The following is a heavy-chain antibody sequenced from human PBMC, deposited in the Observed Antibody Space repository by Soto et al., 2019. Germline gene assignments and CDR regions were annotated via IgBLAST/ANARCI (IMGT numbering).Heavy chain of an antibody. J-gene: IGHJ3*02. CDR2: MNPNSGNT. CDR3: ARAVNADAFDI. D-gene: IGHD3-10*01. CDR1: GYAFTRYD. Sequence: ASVKVSCKASGYAFTRYDINWVRQATGQGLEWMGWMNPNSGNTGYAQKFQGRVTMTRDSSISTAYMEVSSLRFEDTVVYYCARAVNADAFDIWGQGTMVTVSS. V-gene: IGHV1-8*01.